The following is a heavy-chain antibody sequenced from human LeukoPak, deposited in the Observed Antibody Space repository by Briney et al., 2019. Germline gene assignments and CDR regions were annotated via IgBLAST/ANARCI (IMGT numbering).Heavy chain of an antibody. V-gene: IGHV4-59*01. CDR1: GGSISSYY. J-gene: IGHJ5*02. Sequence: PSETLSLTCTVSGGSISSYYWSWIRQPPGKGLEWIGYIHYSGSIKYNPSLKSRVTISVDTSKNQFSLYLSSVTAADTAVYYCARSRYWFDLWGQGTLVTVAS. CDR2: IHYSGSI. CDR3: ARSRYWFDL.